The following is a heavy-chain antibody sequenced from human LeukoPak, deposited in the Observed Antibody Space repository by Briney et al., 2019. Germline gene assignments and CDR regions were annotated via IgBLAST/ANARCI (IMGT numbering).Heavy chain of an antibody. CDR2: IYYSGRN. J-gene: IGHJ4*02. D-gene: IGHD3-10*01. CDR3: ASLSMVRGVIMDY. V-gene: IGHV4-59*01. CDR1: GGSISSYY. Sequence: SETLSLTCTVSGGSISSYYWSWVRQPPGKGLEWIGYIYYSGRNNYYPSLKRRVTISVDTSKKQFSLKLSSVTAADTAVCYCASLSMVRGVIMDYWGQGTLVTVSS.